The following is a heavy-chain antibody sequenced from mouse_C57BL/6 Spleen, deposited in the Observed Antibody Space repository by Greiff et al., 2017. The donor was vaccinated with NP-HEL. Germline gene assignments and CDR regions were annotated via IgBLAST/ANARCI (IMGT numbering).Heavy chain of an antibody. CDR2: IYPGDGDT. J-gene: IGHJ4*01. D-gene: IGHD2-1*01. Sequence: VKVVESGAELVKPGASVKISCKASGYAFSSYWMNWVKQRPGKGLEWIGQIYPGDGDTNYNGKFKGKATLTADKSSSTAYMQLSSLTSEDSAVDFCARCNYGGAMDYGGQGTSVTVSS. CDR3: ARCNYGGAMDY. V-gene: IGHV1-80*01. CDR1: GYAFSSYW.